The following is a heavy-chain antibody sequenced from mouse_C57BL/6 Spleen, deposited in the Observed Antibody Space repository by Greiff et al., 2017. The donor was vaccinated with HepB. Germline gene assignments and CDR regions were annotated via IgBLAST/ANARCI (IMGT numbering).Heavy chain of an antibody. CDR1: GFTFSSYT. Sequence: EVNLMESGGGLVKPGGSLKLSCAASGFTFSSYTMSWVRQTPEKRLEWVATISGGGGNTYYPDSVKGRFTISRDNAKNTLYLQMSSLRSEDTALYYCARQYGSSWGLFDYWGQGTTLTVSS. CDR2: ISGGGGNT. D-gene: IGHD1-1*01. V-gene: IGHV5-9*01. CDR3: ARQYGSSWGLFDY. J-gene: IGHJ2*01.